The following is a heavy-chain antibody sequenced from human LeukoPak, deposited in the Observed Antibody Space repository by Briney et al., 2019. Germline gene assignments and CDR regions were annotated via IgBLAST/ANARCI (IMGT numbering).Heavy chain of an antibody. CDR3: AAWRNRLFDY. D-gene: IGHD1-14*01. Sequence: SETLSLTCTVSGGSISSYYWAWIRQPPGKGLEWIGYISYSGSTNYNPSLKSRVTISIDTSKNQISLKLSSVTAADTAVYYCAAWRNRLFDYWGQGTLVTVSS. CDR2: ISYSGST. CDR1: GGSISSYY. J-gene: IGHJ4*02. V-gene: IGHV4-59*03.